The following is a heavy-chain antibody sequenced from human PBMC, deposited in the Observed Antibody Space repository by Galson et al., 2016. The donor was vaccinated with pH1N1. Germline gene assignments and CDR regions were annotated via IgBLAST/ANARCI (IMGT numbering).Heavy chain of an antibody. CDR2: MTPNKDNT. V-gene: IGHV1-8*01. CDR3: ARAIGAGDCY. D-gene: IGHD6-13*01. J-gene: IGHJ1*01. Sequence: SVKVSCKASGYTFTDYDINWVRQGTGQGLEWMGWMTPNKDNTGYAQKFQGRVTMTRNTSISTAYMELSSLRSEDTAVYYCARAIGAGDCYWGQGTLVTVSS. CDR1: GYTFTDYD.